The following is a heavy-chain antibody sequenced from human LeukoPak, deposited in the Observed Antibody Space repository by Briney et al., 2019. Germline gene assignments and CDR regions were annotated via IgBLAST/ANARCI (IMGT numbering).Heavy chain of an antibody. D-gene: IGHD3-22*01. CDR3: ASLSSGAAFDV. CDR1: GGSISSYH. V-gene: IGHV4-4*07. Sequence: PSETLSLTCTVSGGSISSYHWTWVRQSAAQGLEWIGRLHASESTIYNPSLKSRVTMSIDTSKDQLSLTLTSVTAADSAVYYCASLSSGAAFDVWGQGTVVTVSS. CDR2: LHASEST. J-gene: IGHJ3*01.